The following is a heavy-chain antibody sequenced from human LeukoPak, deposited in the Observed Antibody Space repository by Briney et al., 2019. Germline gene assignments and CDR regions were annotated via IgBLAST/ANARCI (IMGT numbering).Heavy chain of an antibody. CDR3: ARDLEQYYDFWSGKA. V-gene: IGHV3-11*04. Sequence: GGSLRLSCAASGFTFSDYYMSWNRQAPGKGLEWVSYISSSGSTIYYADSVKGRFTISRDNAKNSLYLQMNSLRAEDTAVYYCARDLEQYYDFWSGKAWGQGTMVTVSS. CDR1: GFTFSDYY. D-gene: IGHD3-3*01. CDR2: ISSSGSTI. J-gene: IGHJ3*01.